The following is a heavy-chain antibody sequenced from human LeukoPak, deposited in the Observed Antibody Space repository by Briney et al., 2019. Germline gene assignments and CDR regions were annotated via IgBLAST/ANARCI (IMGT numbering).Heavy chain of an antibody. CDR2: INHSGST. Sequence: SETLSLTCAVHGGSFSGYYWGWIRHPPGKGLEWIGEINHSGSTNYNPSLKSRATISVDTSKNQFSLKLSSVTAADTAIYYCARHPGDFDYWGQGILVTVSS. CDR1: GGSFSGYY. V-gene: IGHV4-34*01. CDR3: ARHPGDFDY. J-gene: IGHJ4*02.